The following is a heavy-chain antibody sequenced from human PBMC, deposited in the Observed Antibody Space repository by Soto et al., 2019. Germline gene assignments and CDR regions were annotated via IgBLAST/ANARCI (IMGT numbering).Heavy chain of an antibody. CDR2: IYYSGST. D-gene: IGHD4-17*01. J-gene: IGHJ6*03. CDR1: GGSISSYY. Sequence: PSETLSLTCTVSGGSISSYYWSWIRQPPGKGLEWIGYIYYSGSTNYNPSLKSRVTISVDTSKNQFSLKLSSVTAADTAVYYCASSPNLDYGGSSYYYYYMDVWGKGTTVTVSS. V-gene: IGHV4-59*01. CDR3: ASSPNLDYGGSSYYYYYMDV.